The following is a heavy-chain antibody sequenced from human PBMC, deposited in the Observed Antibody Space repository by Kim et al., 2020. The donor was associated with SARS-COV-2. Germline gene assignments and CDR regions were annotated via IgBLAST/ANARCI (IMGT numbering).Heavy chain of an antibody. D-gene: IGHD3-10*02. V-gene: IGHV4-59*01. CDR2: IYYSGST. Sequence: SETLSLTCTVSGGSISSYYWSWIRQPPGKGLEWIGYIYYSGSTNYNPSLKSRVTISVDTSRNQFSLKLSSVTAADTAVYYCARDRGFYGRSDYYYYGMDVWGQGTTVTVSS. CDR3: ARDRGFYGRSDYYYYGMDV. CDR1: GGSISSYY. J-gene: IGHJ6*02.